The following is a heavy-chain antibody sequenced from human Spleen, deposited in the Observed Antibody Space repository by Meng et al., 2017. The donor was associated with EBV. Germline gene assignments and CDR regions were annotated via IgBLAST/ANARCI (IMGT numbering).Heavy chain of an antibody. CDR2: INHSGNT. Sequence: QVRLQQWGAGLFKPSETLFLPCAVYGGSFSVYYWSWFRQPPGKGLEWIGEINHSGNTNYHPSLKSRVTISVDTSKNQFSLKLNSVTAADTAVYYCARSGFRDAFDIWGQGTMVTVSS. J-gene: IGHJ3*02. CDR3: ARSGFRDAFDI. CDR1: GGSFSVYY. D-gene: IGHD3-10*01. V-gene: IGHV4-34*01.